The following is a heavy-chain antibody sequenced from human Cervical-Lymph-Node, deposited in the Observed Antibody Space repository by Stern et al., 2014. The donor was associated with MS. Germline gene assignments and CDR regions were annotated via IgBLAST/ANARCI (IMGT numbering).Heavy chain of an antibody. D-gene: IGHD2-15*01. CDR1: EYTHNNYL. J-gene: IGHJ6*02. CDR2: INPSGAK. Sequence: DQLVESGSEVKKPGASVKVSCKASEYTHNNYLIHWVRQAPGQRPDWMGVINPSGAKNYAQKVQDRVTMTTDASTSTFYMELSRLRSEDTAVYYCAVRYCSGGRCYSVPDVWGQGTTVIVSS. V-gene: IGHV1-46*02. CDR3: AVRYCSGGRCYSVPDV.